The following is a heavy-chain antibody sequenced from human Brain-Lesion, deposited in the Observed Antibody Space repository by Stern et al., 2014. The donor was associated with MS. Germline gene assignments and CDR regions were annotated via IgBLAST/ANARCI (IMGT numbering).Heavy chain of an antibody. CDR1: GGSISSSNW. J-gene: IGHJ4*02. CDR3: ARFPASRPHVFDS. D-gene: IGHD6-13*01. V-gene: IGHV4-4*02. CDR2: SDHSGST. Sequence: QVQLQESGPGLVKPSGTLSLTCAVSGGSISSSNWWSWVRQSPGKGLEWIGESDHSGSTIYNPSLKSRVTVSVDKSKNRFSLNLSSVTAADTAVYFCARFPASRPHVFDSWGQGTLVTVSS.